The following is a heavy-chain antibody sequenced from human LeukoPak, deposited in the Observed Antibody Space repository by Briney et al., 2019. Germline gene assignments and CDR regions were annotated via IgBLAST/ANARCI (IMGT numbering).Heavy chain of an antibody. D-gene: IGHD6-13*01. V-gene: IGHV3-21*04. CDR1: GFTFSNYS. CDR3: ARVYGSWYDY. CDR2: ISSSSYT. Sequence: GGSLRLSCAASGFTFSNYSMNWVRQAPGKGLEWVSSISSSSYTYYADSMKGRFTISRDNAKNSLYLQMNSLRAEDTAVYYCARVYGSWYDYWGQGTLVTVSS. J-gene: IGHJ4*02.